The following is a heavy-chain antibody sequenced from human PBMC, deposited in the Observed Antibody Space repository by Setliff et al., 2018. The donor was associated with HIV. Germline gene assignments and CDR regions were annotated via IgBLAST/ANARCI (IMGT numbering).Heavy chain of an antibody. CDR3: ATDDYNGDSFDN. V-gene: IGHV1-2*06. J-gene: IGHJ4*02. CDR1: GYTFGGHY. CDR2: ISPNNFNT. D-gene: IGHD4-4*01. Sequence: GASVKVSCKTSGYTFGGHYLHWVRQAPGQGLEWMGRISPNNFNTQYAKNFQGGVTMTWDTSTSTAYMEVSNLRSDDTAVYYCATDDYNGDSFDNWGQGTLVTVSS.